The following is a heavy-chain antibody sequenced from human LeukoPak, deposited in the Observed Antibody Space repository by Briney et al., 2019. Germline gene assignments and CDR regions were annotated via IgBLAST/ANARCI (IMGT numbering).Heavy chain of an antibody. J-gene: IGHJ6*02. Sequence: PGGSLRLSCAASGFIFSSYWMSWVRQAPGKGLEWVANIKQDGSEKYYVDSVKGRFTISRDNAKNSLYLQMNSLRAEATAVYYGARDSIAAAGNYYFYGMDVWGQGTTVTVSS. CDR1: GFIFSSYW. CDR2: IKQDGSEK. V-gene: IGHV3-7*05. CDR3: ARDSIAAAGNYYFYGMDV. D-gene: IGHD6-13*01.